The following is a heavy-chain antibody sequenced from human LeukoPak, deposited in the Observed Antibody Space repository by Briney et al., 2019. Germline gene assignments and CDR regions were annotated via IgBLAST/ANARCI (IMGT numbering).Heavy chain of an antibody. CDR2: SGTRSGTK. D-gene: IGHD3-16*02. J-gene: IGHJ4*02. CDR3: LLQMTYGELSDPDF. Sequence: GGSLRLSCAASGFTLSSLGMHWVRQAPGKGLEWVSSSGTRSGTKYYADSVMGRFTISRDSAMSSVSLQINSLRAEDTAVYYCLLQMTYGELSDPDFRGQGTLVTVSS. V-gene: IGHV3-21*01. CDR1: GFTLSSLG.